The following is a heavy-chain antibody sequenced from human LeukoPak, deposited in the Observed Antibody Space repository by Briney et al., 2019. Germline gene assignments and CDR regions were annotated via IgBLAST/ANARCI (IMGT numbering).Heavy chain of an antibody. CDR2: INHSGSP. J-gene: IGHJ4*02. V-gene: IGHV4-34*01. D-gene: IGHD6-19*01. CDR1: GGSFTDFY. Sequence: SETLSLTCAVFGGSFTDFYWSWIRRPPGKGLEGCGEINHSGSPNYNPSLKSRLTISVDTSKNQLSLMLSTVAAADTAVYYCARGGGTGWYIDYWGPGTLVTVSS. CDR3: ARGGGTGWYIDY.